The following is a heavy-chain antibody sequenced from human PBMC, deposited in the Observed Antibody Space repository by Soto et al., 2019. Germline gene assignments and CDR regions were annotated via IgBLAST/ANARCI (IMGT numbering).Heavy chain of an antibody. J-gene: IGHJ4*02. CDR3: AIDSYTIFGLVTLDY. D-gene: IGHD3-3*01. CDR1: GYTFTSYA. CDR2: ISAYNGNT. V-gene: IGHV1-18*04. Sequence: QVQLVQSGAEVKKPGASVKVACKASGYTFTSYAISWVRQAPGQGLEWMGWISAYNGNTNYAQKLQGRVTMTTDTSTSTDYMELRSLRSDDTAVYYCAIDSYTIFGLVTLDYWGQGTLGTVSS.